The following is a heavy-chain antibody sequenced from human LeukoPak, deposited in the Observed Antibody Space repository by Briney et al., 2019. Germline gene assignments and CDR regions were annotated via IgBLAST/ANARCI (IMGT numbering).Heavy chain of an antibody. J-gene: IGHJ5*02. CDR2: INPNSGGT. CDR1: GYTFTGYY. D-gene: IGHD6-13*01. CDR3: ARDPVLSSSWYRTNWFDP. Sequence: GASVKVSCKASGYTFTGYYMHWVRQAPGQGLEWMGWINPNSGGTNYAQKFQGRVTMTRDTSISTAYMELSRLRSDDTAVYYCARDPVLSSSWYRTNWFDPWGQGTLVTVSS. V-gene: IGHV1-2*02.